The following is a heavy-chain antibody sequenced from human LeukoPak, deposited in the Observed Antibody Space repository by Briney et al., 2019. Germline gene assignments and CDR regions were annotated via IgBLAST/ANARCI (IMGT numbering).Heavy chain of an antibody. CDR1: GFTFNSYS. CDR3: ARDLGYYYDSSGSY. D-gene: IGHD3-22*01. Sequence: GGSLRLSCAASGFTFNSYSMSWVRQAPGKGLEWVSYISSSSSTIYYADSVKGRFTISRDNAKNSLYLQMNSLRDEDTAVYYCARDLGYYYDSSGSYWGQGTLVTVSS. CDR2: ISSSSSTI. V-gene: IGHV3-48*02. J-gene: IGHJ4*02.